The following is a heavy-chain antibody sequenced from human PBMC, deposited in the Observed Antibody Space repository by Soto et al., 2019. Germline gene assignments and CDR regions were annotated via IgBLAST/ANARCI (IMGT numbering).Heavy chain of an antibody. J-gene: IGHJ4*02. CDR2: IYPSDSDT. CDR3: ARGGVSTRTLDY. V-gene: IGHV5-51*01. CDR1: GYNFAGYW. D-gene: IGHD1-1*01. Sequence: PGESLKISCKGSGYNFAGYWIAWVRQMPGKGLELMGIIYPSDSDTRYRPSFQGQVTISADKSISSAYLQWSSLRASDTAMYYCARGGVSTRTLDYWGQATPVTVSS.